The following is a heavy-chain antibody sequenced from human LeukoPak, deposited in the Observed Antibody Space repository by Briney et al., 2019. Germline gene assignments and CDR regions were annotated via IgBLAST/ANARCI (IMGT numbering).Heavy chain of an antibody. CDR1: GFTFSNAW. CDR3: TTRGSDSGCPFF. J-gene: IGHJ4*02. Sequence: GGSLRLSCAASGFTFSNAWMVWVRQAPGKGLEWVGRIKSKADGGTTDYAAPVEGRFTISRDDSKNTLYLEMNSLKTEDTAVYYCTTRGSDSGCPFFWGQGTLVTVSS. V-gene: IGHV3-15*01. CDR2: IKSKADGGTT. D-gene: IGHD3-10*01.